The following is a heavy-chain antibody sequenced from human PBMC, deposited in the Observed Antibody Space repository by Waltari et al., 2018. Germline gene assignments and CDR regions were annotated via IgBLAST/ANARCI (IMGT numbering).Heavy chain of an antibody. J-gene: IGHJ3*02. CDR3: ARDLPDITGTPQAAFDI. CDR1: GGTLSSYT. Sequence: VQLVQDGAEVKKPGCSVKVSCMASGGTLSSYTISWVRQAPGQGLEWLGRIMPTFVLANYARKFPGGVTITSDKSTVTAYMALSSRRFRDTAVYSVARDLPDITGTPQAAFDIWGQGTMVTVSS. V-gene: IGHV1-69*08. CDR2: IMPTFVLA. D-gene: IGHD1-20*01.